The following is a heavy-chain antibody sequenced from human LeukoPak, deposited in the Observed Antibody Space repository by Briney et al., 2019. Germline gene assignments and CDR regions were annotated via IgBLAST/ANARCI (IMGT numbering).Heavy chain of an antibody. CDR1: GYTFDSYG. V-gene: IGHV1-18*01. CDR3: ARDGASSSGWYYGFDY. D-gene: IGHD6-19*01. CDR2: ISSYNGDT. J-gene: IGHJ4*02. Sequence: GASVKVSCKASGYTFDSYGFSWVRQAPGQGLEWMGWISSYNGDTTYAQKLQGRVTMTTHTSTNTVYMELTSLRSDDTAVYYCARDGASSSGWYYGFDYWGQGTLVTVSS.